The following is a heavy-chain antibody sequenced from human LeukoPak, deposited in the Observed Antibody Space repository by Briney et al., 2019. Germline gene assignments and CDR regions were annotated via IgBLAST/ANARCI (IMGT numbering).Heavy chain of an antibody. Sequence: ASVKVSCKASGYTFTGYYMHWVRQAPGQGLEWMGWINPNSGGTNYAQKFQGRVTMTRDTSISTAYMELSRLRSDDTAVYYCARGRIQLWLLPDAFDIWGQGTMVTVSS. CDR2: INPNSGGT. J-gene: IGHJ3*02. CDR1: GYTFTGYY. D-gene: IGHD5-18*01. CDR3: ARGRIQLWLLPDAFDI. V-gene: IGHV1-2*02.